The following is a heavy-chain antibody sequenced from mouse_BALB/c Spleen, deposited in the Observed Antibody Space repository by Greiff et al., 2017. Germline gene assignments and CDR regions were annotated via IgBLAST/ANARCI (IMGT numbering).Heavy chain of an antibody. CDR1: GFTFSSFG. CDR2: ISSGSSTI. J-gene: IGHJ4*01. D-gene: IGHD1-2*01. Sequence: EVQGVESGGGLVQPGGSRKLSCAASGFTFSSFGMHWVRQAPEKGLEWVAYISSGSSTIYYADTVKGRFTISRDNPKNTLFLQMTSLRSEDTAMYYCARLLRLHDAMDYWGQGTSVTVSS. CDR3: ARLLRLHDAMDY. V-gene: IGHV5-17*02.